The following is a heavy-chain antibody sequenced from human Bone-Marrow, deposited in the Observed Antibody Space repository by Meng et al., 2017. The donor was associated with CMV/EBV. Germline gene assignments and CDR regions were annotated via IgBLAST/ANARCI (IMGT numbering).Heavy chain of an antibody. V-gene: IGHV3-30-3*01. Sequence: GESLKISCAASGFTFSSYAMHWVRQAPGKGLEWVAVISYDGSNKYYADSVKGRFTISRDNSKNTLYLQMNSLRAEDTAVYYCARDGTGTDQYQLHSYFDYWGQGTLVTVSS. D-gene: IGHD2-2*01. CDR2: ISYDGSNK. CDR3: ARDGTGTDQYQLHSYFDY. J-gene: IGHJ4*02. CDR1: GFTFSSYA.